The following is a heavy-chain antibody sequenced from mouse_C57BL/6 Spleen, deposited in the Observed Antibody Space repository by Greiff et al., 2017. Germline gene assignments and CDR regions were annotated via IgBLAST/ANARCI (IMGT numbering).Heavy chain of an antibody. Sequence: EVKLMASGAELVRPGASVTLSCTASGFNIKDDYMHWVKQRPEQGLEWIGWIDPENGDTAYASKFQGKATITADTSSNTAYLQLSSLTSEDTAVYYCTTLVLRKKGYFDVWGTGTTVTVSS. D-gene: IGHD1-1*01. CDR3: TTLVLRKKGYFDV. V-gene: IGHV14-4*01. J-gene: IGHJ1*03. CDR2: IDPENGDT. CDR1: GFNIKDDY.